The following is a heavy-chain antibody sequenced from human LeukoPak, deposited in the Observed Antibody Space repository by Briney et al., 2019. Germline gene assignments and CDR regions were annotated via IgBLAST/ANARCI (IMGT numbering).Heavy chain of an antibody. Sequence: GAAVKVSCKASGYTFTGYYIHWVRQAPGQGLEWMGWINPNSGGTNYARRFQGRVTMTRDTSISTAYMELSSLRSDDTAVYYCARVADGYNYGAFDIWGQGTVVTVSS. J-gene: IGHJ3*02. V-gene: IGHV1-2*02. CDR1: GYTFTGYY. CDR2: INPNSGGT. CDR3: ARVADGYNYGAFDI. D-gene: IGHD5-24*01.